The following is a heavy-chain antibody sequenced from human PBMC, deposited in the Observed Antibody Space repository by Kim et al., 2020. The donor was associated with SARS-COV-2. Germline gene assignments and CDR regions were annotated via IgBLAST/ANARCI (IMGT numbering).Heavy chain of an antibody. J-gene: IGHJ6*02. Sequence: ASVKVSCKASGYTFTSYYMHRVRQAPGQGLEWMGIINPSGGSTSYAQKFQGRVTMTRDTSTSTVYMELSSLRSEDTAVYYCARSPITAAYIAAAGTSDEGYGMDVWGQGTTVTVSS. CDR3: ARSPITAAYIAAAGTSDEGYGMDV. V-gene: IGHV1-46*01. CDR2: INPSGGST. CDR1: GYTFTSYY. D-gene: IGHD6-13*01.